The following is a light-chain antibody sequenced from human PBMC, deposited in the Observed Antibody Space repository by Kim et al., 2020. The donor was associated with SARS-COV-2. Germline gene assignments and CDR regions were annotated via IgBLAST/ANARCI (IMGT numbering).Light chain of an antibody. CDR2: RNH. CDR3: SACDTSLNAAI. V-gene: IGLV10-54*01. CDR1: SNSVGNQA. Sequence: QTAAPTCTGNSNSVGNQAACWLQQHQGPPPKLLSDRNHARPSGISERFSASRSGNTASLTITGLQREDEADYFCSACDTSLNAAIFGGGNQLTVL. J-gene: IGLJ2*01.